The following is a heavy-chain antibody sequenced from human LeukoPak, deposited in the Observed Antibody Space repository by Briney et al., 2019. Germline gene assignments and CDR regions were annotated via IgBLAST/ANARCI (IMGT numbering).Heavy chain of an antibody. Sequence: PGGSLGLSCAASGFTFSTFWMHWVRQTPGKGLVWVSRISNDGSTTHYADSVKGRFTISRDNAKNTLFLHMNSLRAEDTAVYYCNVRWGPNSDYWGQGTLVTVSS. D-gene: IGHD7-27*01. V-gene: IGHV3-74*01. CDR3: NVRWGPNSDY. CDR1: GFTFSTFW. J-gene: IGHJ4*02. CDR2: ISNDGSTT.